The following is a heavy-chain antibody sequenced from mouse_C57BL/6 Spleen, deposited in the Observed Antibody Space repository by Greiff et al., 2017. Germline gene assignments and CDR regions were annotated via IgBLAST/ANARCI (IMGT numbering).Heavy chain of an antibody. CDR1: GYTFTSYW. Sequence: QVQLQQPGAELVRPGSSVKLSCKASGYTFTSYWMHWVKQRPIQGLEWIGNIDPSDSETHYNQKFKDKATLTVDKSSSTAYMQLSSLTSEDSAYYYCARKRYAMDYWGQGTSVTVSS. CDR3: ARKRYAMDY. CDR2: IDPSDSET. V-gene: IGHV1-52*01. J-gene: IGHJ4*01.